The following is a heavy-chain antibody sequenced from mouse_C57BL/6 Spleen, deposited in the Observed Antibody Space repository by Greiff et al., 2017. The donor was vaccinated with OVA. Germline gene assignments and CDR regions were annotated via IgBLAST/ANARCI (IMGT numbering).Heavy chain of an antibody. J-gene: IGHJ2*01. D-gene: IGHD1-1*01. CDR2: IDPSVIET. Sequence: VQLQQSGAELVRPGSSVKLSCKASGYTFTSYWMHWVKQRPIQGLEWIGNIDPSVIETHFNQKFKDNATLTVDKSSSTAYMQLSSLTSEDSAVYNCAREGYYGSRDFDDWGQGTTLTVSS. V-gene: IGHV1-52*01. CDR3: AREGYYGSRDFDD. CDR1: GYTFTSYW.